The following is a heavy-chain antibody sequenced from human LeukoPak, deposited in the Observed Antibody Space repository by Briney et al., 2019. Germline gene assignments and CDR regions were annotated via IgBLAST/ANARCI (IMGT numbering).Heavy chain of an antibody. CDR1: GYTFTSYA. Sequence: ASVKVSCKASGYTFTSYAMRWVRQAPGQRLEWMGWINAGNGNTKYSQKFQGRVTITRDTSASTAYMELSSLRSEDTAVYYCARGSRGSYYDYWGQGTLVTVSS. CDR2: INAGNGNT. CDR3: ARGSRGSYYDY. D-gene: IGHD1-26*01. V-gene: IGHV1-3*01. J-gene: IGHJ4*02.